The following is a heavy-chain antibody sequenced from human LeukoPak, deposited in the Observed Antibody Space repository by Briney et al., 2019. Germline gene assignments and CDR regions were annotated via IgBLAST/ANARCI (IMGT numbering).Heavy chain of an antibody. D-gene: IGHD6-19*01. V-gene: IGHV3-23*01. J-gene: IGHJ4*02. Sequence: PGGSLRLSCAASGFTFSNYVMNWVRQAPGKGLEWVSGISAGGGSTYYADSVKGRFTISRDNSKNTLYLQMNSLRAEDTAVYYCALKGVTGKVYWGQGTLVTVSS. CDR3: ALKGVTGKVY. CDR1: GFTFSNYV. CDR2: ISAGGGST.